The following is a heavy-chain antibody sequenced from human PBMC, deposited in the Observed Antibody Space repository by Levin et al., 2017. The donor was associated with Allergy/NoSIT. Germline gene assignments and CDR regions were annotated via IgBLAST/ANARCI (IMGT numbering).Heavy chain of an antibody. Sequence: GGSLRLSCAASGFTFSSYSMNWVRQAPGKGLEWVSSISSSSSYIYYADSVKGRFTISRDNAKNSLYLQMNSLRAEDTAVYYCAQEYYDFWSGYTGYYYYMDVWGKGTTVTVSS. J-gene: IGHJ6*03. CDR1: GFTFSSYS. D-gene: IGHD3-3*01. CDR3: AQEYYDFWSGYTGYYYYMDV. V-gene: IGHV3-21*01. CDR2: ISSSSSYI.